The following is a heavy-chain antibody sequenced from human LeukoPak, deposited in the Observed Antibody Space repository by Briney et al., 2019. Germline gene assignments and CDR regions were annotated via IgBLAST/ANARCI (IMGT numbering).Heavy chain of an antibody. D-gene: IGHD2-8*01. CDR2: INSDGSST. V-gene: IGHV3-74*01. CDR1: GFTFSSYW. Sequence: PGGSLRLSCAASGFTFSSYWMHWVRQAPGKGLVWVSRINSDGSSTSYADSVKGRFTISRDNAKNTVYLQMNSLRAEDTAVYYCARAYYNPPYYYDMDVWGKGTTVTVSS. CDR3: ARAYYNPPYYYDMDV. J-gene: IGHJ6*04.